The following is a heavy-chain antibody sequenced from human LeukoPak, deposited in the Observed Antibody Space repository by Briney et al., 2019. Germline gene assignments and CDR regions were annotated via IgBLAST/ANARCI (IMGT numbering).Heavy chain of an antibody. CDR2: IGIDSGNT. CDR3: ARDHKYAFDN. V-gene: IGHV3-48*01. CDR1: GFNFSDYS. Sequence: GSLRLSCAASGFNFSDYSIKRVRQAPGKGLEWISYIGIDSGNTKFADSVKGRFTISGDKAKNSLYLQMNSLRVEDTAVYYCARDHKYAFDNWGQGTLVTVSS. D-gene: IGHD2-2*01. J-gene: IGHJ4*02.